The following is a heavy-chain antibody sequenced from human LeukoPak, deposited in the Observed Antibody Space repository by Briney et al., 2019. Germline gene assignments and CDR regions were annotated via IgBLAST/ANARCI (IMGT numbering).Heavy chain of an antibody. V-gene: IGHV3-11*04. D-gene: IGHD5-12*01. J-gene: IGHJ4*02. CDR2: ITSGGSTM. CDR1: GFPFSDYY. Sequence: GGSLRLSCAASGFPFSDYYMTWVRQAPGKGLECVAYITSGGSTMLYADSVKGRFTISRDNGKKSLYLQLNSLRAEDTAVYYCARGGGGGYSGYDWDYFDYWGQGVLVTVSS. CDR3: ARGGGGGYSGYDWDYFDY.